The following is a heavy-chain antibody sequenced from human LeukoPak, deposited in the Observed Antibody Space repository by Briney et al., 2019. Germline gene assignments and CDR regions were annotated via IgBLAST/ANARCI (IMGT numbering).Heavy chain of an antibody. V-gene: IGHV4-59*08. CDR2: IYYSGST. D-gene: IGHD6-19*01. J-gene: IGHJ5*02. CDR1: GGSISSYY. Sequence: NTSETLSLTCTVSGGSISSYYWSWIRQPPGKGLEWIGYIYYSGSTNYNPSLKSRVTISVDTSKNQFSLKLSSVTAADTAVYYCASGEYSSGWYYWFDPWGQGTLVTVSS. CDR3: ASGEYSSGWYYWFDP.